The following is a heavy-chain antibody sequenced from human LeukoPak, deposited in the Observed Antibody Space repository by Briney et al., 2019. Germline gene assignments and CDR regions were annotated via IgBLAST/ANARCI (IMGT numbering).Heavy chain of an antibody. CDR2: ISTYNDNT. Sequence: ASVKVSCKTSNYTFTNYGITWVRQAPGQGPEWLGWISTYNDNTYYAQRFQGRVTMTTDTSTSTVYMELMSLTSDDTAVYYCARSNSGSYYHFDYWGQGTLVTVSS. CDR1: NYTFTNYG. CDR3: ARSNSGSYYHFDY. V-gene: IGHV1-18*01. D-gene: IGHD1-26*01. J-gene: IGHJ4*02.